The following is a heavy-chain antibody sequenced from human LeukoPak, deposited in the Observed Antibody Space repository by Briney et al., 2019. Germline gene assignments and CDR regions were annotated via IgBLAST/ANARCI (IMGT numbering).Heavy chain of an antibody. J-gene: IGHJ1*01. Sequence: AGGSLRLSCAASGFTVSNNYMSWVRQAPGKGLEWVSVIYSGGSTYYADSVKGRFSISRDNAKKSMYLQMNSLRAEDTAVYYCSRAPYSSAPYLEYFQHWGHGTLVTVSS. CDR2: IYSGGST. CDR3: SRAPYSSAPYLEYFQH. D-gene: IGHD6-25*01. CDR1: GFTVSNNY. V-gene: IGHV3-53*01.